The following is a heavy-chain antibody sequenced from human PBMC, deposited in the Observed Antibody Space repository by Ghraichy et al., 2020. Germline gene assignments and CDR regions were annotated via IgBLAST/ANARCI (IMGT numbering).Heavy chain of an antibody. D-gene: IGHD6-6*01. Sequence: ASVKVSCKASGYTFNNYGINWVRQAPGQGLEWMGWISTHNGDTNYAQKFQGRVTMTKDTSTSSAYMELRSLRSDDTAVYYCARDWGQFSSSSGLAFVWGQGTLVTVSS. V-gene: IGHV1-18*01. J-gene: IGHJ4*02. CDR3: ARDWGQFSSSSGLAFV. CDR1: GYTFNNYG. CDR2: ISTHNGDT.